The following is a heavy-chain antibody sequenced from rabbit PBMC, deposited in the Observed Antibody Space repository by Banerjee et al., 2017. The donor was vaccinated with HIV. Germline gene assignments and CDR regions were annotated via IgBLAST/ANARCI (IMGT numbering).Heavy chain of an antibody. CDR3: ARDLAGVIGWNFNL. J-gene: IGHJ4*01. V-gene: IGHV1S40*01. D-gene: IGHD4-1*01. Sequence: QSLEESGGDLVKPGASLTLTCTASGFSFSSSYWICWVRQAPGKGLEWIACIDSGDGKTYYASWVNGRFTISLDNAQNTVTLQMTSLTAADTATYFCARDLAGVIGWNFNLWGQGTLVTVS. CDR2: IDSGDGKT. CDR1: GFSFSSSYW.